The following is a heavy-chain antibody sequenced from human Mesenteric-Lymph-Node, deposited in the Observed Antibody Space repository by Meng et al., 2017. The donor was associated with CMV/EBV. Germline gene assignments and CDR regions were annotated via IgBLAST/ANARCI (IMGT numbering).Heavy chain of an antibody. V-gene: IGHV3-74*01. CDR2: ISDDGAHT. Sequence: GESLKISCAASGFTFSDYWMTWVRQAPGKGLVWVSRISDDGAHTTYADSVKGRFTISRDNAKNTLYLQMNSLRAEDTAVYYCARVTVTNYFYYYGMDVWGQGTTVTVSS. J-gene: IGHJ6*02. CDR3: ARVTVTNYFYYYGMDV. CDR1: GFTFSDYW. D-gene: IGHD4-11*01.